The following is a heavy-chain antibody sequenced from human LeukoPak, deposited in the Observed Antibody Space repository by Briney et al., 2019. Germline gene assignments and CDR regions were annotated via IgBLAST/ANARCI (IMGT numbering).Heavy chain of an antibody. CDR1: GASISSGGYY. V-gene: IGHV4-31*02. J-gene: IGHJ4*02. CDR3: ASFISSIGGVFVRHFDH. CDR2: IYNSGTT. Sequence: SETLSLTCNVSGASISSGGYYWSWNPQHPGQGREGIGYIYNSGTTYYNPSLKSRATISLDTSKHQFSLKVTSVTAADTAVYYCASFISSIGGVFVRHFDHWGQGTLVAVSS. D-gene: IGHD3-16*02.